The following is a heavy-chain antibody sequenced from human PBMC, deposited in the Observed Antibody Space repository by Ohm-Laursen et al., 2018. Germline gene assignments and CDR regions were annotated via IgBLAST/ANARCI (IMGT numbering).Heavy chain of an antibody. CDR3: ATYCSSTSCSSGGFDY. J-gene: IGHJ4*02. CDR2: IYYSGST. Sequence: TLSLTCTVSGGSISSGGYYWSWIRQPPGKGLEWIGYIYYSGSTYYNPSLKSLVTISLDTSKNQFSLKLSSVTAADTAVYYCATYCSSTSCSSGGFDYWGQGTLVTVSS. D-gene: IGHD2-2*01. V-gene: IGHV4-31*01. CDR1: GGSISSGGYY.